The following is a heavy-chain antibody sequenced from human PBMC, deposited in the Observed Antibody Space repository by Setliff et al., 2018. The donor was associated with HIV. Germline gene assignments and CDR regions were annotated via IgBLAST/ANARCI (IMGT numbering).Heavy chain of an antibody. CDR1: GRSFSGYY. CDR3: ATQRSFQRAFEAVAGSFDP. Sequence: SETLSLTCAVYGRSFSGYYWNWIRQSPGKGLEWIGEINHSGGTNYNPSLKSRVTITADSSKNQLSLKLPSVTAADTAVYYCATQRSFQRAFEAVAGSFDPWGQGTLVTVSS. D-gene: IGHD6-19*01. J-gene: IGHJ5*02. V-gene: IGHV4-34*01. CDR2: INHSGGT.